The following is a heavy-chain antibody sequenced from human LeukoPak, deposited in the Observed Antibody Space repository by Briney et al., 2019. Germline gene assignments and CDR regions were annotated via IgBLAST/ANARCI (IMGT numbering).Heavy chain of an antibody. D-gene: IGHD3-22*01. CDR3: ARVKSLYYDSSGYYDY. J-gene: IGHJ4*02. CDR2: ISSSSSYT. CDR1: GFTLSDYY. Sequence: KPGGSLRLSCAASGFTLSDYYMSWIRQAPGKGLEWVSYISSSSSYTNYADSVKGRFTISRDNAKNSLYLQMNSLRAEDTAVYYCARVKSLYYDSSGYYDYWGQGTLVTVSS. V-gene: IGHV3-11*06.